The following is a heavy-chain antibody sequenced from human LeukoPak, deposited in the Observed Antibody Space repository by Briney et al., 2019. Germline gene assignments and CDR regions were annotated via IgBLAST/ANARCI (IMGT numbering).Heavy chain of an antibody. J-gene: IGHJ4*02. D-gene: IGHD4-17*01. V-gene: IGHV1-2*02. CDR3: ARGRTVTTSPADY. CDR2: INPNSGGT. Sequence: VASVKVSCKASGYTFTGYYMHWVRQAPGQGLEWMGWINPNSGGTNYAQKFQGRVTMTRDTSISTAYMELSRLRSDDTAVYYCARGRTVTTSPADYWGQGTLVTVSS. CDR1: GYTFTGYY.